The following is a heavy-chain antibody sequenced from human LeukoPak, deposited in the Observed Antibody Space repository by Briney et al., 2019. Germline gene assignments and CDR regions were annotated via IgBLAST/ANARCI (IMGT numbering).Heavy chain of an antibody. J-gene: IGHJ4*02. V-gene: IGHV6-1*01. Sequence: SQTLSLTCAISGDSVSSNSAAWNWIRQSPSRGLEWLGRTYYRSKWYNDYAVSVKSRITINPDTSKNQFSLQPNSVTPEDTAVYYCARAPLDFRGLQYYFDYWGQGTLVTVSS. CDR2: TYYRSKWYN. CDR3: ARAPLDFRGLQYYFDY. D-gene: IGHD5-24*01. CDR1: GDSVSSNSAA.